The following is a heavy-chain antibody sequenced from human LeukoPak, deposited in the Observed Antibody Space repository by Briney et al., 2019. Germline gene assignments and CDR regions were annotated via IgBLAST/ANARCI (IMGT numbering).Heavy chain of an antibody. CDR2: INHSGST. J-gene: IGHJ6*03. CDR1: GGSFSGYY. V-gene: IGHV4-34*01. CDR3: ARGATTTGTTAWQRYYYYYYMDV. D-gene: IGHD1-7*01. Sequence: PSETLSLTCAVYGGSFSGYYWSWIRQPPGKGLEWIGEINHSGSTNYNPSLKSRVTISVDTSKNQFSLKLSSVTAADTAVYYCARGATTTGTTAWQRYYYYYYMDVWGKGTTVTVSS.